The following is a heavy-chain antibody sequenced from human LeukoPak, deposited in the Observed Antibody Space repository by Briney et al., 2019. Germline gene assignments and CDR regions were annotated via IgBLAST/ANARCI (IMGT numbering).Heavy chain of an antibody. J-gene: IGHJ6*03. Sequence: GGSLRLSCAASGFTFSSYAMSWVRQAPGKGLEWVSAISGSGGSTYYADSVKGRFTISRDNSKNTLYLQMNSLRAEDTAVYYCAKSSDLYCSSTSCYRRGSYYYYMDVWGKGTTVTVSS. V-gene: IGHV3-23*01. CDR1: GFTFSSYA. CDR3: AKSSDLYCSSTSCYRRGSYYYYMDV. D-gene: IGHD2-2*01. CDR2: ISGSGGST.